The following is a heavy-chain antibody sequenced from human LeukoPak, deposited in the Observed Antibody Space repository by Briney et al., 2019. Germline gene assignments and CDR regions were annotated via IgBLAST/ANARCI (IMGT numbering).Heavy chain of an antibody. CDR3: ARVKSYYYDTSDKDAFDI. V-gene: IGHV1-46*01. CDR1: GYTFTSHF. CDR2: INPRGGST. D-gene: IGHD3-22*01. J-gene: IGHJ3*02. Sequence: ASVKVSCRASGYTFTSHFMHWVRQAPGQGLEWMGIINPRGGSTSYTQKFQGRVTMTRDTSTSTVYMELSSLRSEDTAVYYCARVKSYYYDTSDKDAFDIWGQGTMVTVSS.